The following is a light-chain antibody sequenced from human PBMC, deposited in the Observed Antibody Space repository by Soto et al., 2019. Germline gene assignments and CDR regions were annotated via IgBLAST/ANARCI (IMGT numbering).Light chain of an antibody. CDR3: QQYNNWPKT. Sequence: EIVMTQSPATLSVSPGERATLSCRASQSVSSNFAWYQQKPGQAPRLLIYGASTRATGIPARFSGSESGTEFTLTITSLQSEDFAIYYCQQYNNWPKTFGQGTNVDIK. CDR2: GAS. V-gene: IGKV3-15*01. CDR1: QSVSSN. J-gene: IGKJ1*01.